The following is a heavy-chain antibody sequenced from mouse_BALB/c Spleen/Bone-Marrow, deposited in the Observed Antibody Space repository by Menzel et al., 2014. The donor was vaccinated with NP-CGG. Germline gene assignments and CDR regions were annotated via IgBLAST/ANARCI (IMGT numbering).Heavy chain of an antibody. CDR1: GYTFTSYW. D-gene: IGHD2-10*02. CDR3: ARGYGNSAWFAY. Sequence: DLVKPGASVKLSCKASGYTFTSYWINWIKQRPGQGLEWIGRIAPGSGSTYYNEMFKGKATLTVDTSSSTAYIQLSSLSSEDSAAYFCARGYGNSAWFAYWGQGALVTASA. CDR2: IAPGSGST. J-gene: IGHJ3*01. V-gene: IGHV1S41*01.